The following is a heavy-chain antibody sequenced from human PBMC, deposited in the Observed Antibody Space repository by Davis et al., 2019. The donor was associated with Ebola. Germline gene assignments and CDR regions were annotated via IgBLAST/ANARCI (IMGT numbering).Heavy chain of an antibody. V-gene: IGHV7-4-1*02. D-gene: IGHD3-3*01. CDR2: INTNTGNP. CDR1: GYTFTSYA. CDR3: ARWDADFWSGYSGTRHFDY. Sequence: ASVKVSCKASGYTFTSYAMNWVRQAPGQGLEWMGWINTNTGNPTYAQGFTGRFVFSLDTSVSTAYLQISSLKAEDTAVYYCARWDADFWSGYSGTRHFDYWGQGTLVTVSS. J-gene: IGHJ4*02.